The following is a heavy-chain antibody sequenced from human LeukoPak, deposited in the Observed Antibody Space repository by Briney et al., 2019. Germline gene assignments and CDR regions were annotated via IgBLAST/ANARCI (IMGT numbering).Heavy chain of an antibody. CDR1: GGSISSYY. D-gene: IGHD3-22*01. V-gene: IGHV4-59*01. J-gene: IGHJ6*03. Sequence: SETLSLTCTVSGGSISSYYWSWIRQPPGKGLEWIGYIYYSGSTNYNPSLKSRVTISVDTSKNQFSLKLSSVTAADTAVYYCARGTRVILRATYYYYYMDVWGKGTTVTVSS. CDR2: IYYSGST. CDR3: ARGTRVILRATYYYYYMDV.